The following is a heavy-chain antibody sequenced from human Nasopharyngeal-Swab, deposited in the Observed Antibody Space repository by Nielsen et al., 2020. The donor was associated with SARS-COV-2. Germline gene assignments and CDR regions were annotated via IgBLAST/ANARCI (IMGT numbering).Heavy chain of an antibody. J-gene: IGHJ3*02. Sequence: GSLRLSCTVSGGSISSYYWCWIRQPPGKGLEWIGYIYYSGSTNYNPSLKSRVTISVDTSKNQFSLKLSSVTAADTAVYYCARAGYCSGGSCYSNDAFDIWGQGTMVTVSS. D-gene: IGHD2-15*01. CDR2: IYYSGST. CDR1: GGSISSYY. V-gene: IGHV4-59*08. CDR3: ARAGYCSGGSCYSNDAFDI.